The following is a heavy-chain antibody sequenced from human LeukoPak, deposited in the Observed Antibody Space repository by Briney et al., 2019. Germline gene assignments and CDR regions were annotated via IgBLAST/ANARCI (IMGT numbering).Heavy chain of an antibody. CDR2: ISWNSGSI. Sequence: PGRSLRLSCAASGFTFDDYAMHWVRQAPGKGLEWVSGISWNSGSIGYADSVKGRFTISRDDSTNTLYLQMNRLRADDTAVYYCAYLGLSSDWNDVPGPQIDHWGQGTLVSVSS. D-gene: IGHD1-1*01. V-gene: IGHV3-9*01. CDR3: AYLGLSSDWNDVPGPQIDH. CDR1: GFTFDDYA. J-gene: IGHJ4*02.